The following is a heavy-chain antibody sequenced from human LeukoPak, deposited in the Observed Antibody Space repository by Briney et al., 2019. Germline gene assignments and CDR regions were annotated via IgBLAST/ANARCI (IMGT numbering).Heavy chain of an antibody. CDR1: GGSISSGSYY. J-gene: IGHJ3*02. Sequence: PSQTLSLTCTVSGGSISSGSYYWSWIRQPAGKGLEWIGRIYTSGTTNYNPSLKSRVTISEDTSKNQFSLKLSSVTAADTAVYYCARELTGDDAFDIWGQGTMVTVSS. V-gene: IGHV4-61*02. CDR3: ARELTGDDAFDI. D-gene: IGHD1-20*01. CDR2: IYTSGTT.